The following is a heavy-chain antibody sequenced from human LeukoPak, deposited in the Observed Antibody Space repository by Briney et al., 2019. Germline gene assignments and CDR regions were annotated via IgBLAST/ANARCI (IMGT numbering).Heavy chain of an antibody. CDR1: GFTFTSYG. D-gene: IGHD3-10*01. J-gene: IGHJ4*02. CDR2: IHYDGSNK. V-gene: IGHV3-30*02. Sequence: PGGSLRLSCAASGFTFTSYGMHWVRQAPGKGLEGVAFIHYDGSNKYYAHSVKGRFTISRDNSKNTLYLQMNSLRAEDAAVYYCAKDYYGSGSLLGYWGQGTLVTVSA. CDR3: AKDYYGSGSLLGY.